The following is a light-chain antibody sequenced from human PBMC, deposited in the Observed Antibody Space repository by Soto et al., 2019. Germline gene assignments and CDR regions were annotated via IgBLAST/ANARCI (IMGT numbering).Light chain of an antibody. J-gene: IGKJ1*01. Sequence: DIQMTQSPSTLSASVGDRVTITCRASQSINIWLAWYQQKPGRAPKLLIYQASTLQNGVPSRFSGSGSATEFTLTISSLQPDDFATYYCQQYNVYWTFGQGTKVDIK. CDR2: QAS. V-gene: IGKV1-5*03. CDR1: QSINIW. CDR3: QQYNVYWT.